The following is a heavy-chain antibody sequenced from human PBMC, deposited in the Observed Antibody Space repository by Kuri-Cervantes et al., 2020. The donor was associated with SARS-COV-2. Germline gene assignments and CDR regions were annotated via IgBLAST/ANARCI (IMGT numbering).Heavy chain of an antibody. V-gene: IGHV4-59*11. CDR1: GGSISSHY. Sequence: ESLKISCTVSGGSISSHYWSWIRQPPGKGLEWIGYIYYSGSTNYDPSLKSRVTISVDTSKDQFSLKLSSATAADTAVYYCARVPSWGYIDAFDIWGQGTMVTVSS. J-gene: IGHJ3*02. CDR3: ARVPSWGYIDAFDI. D-gene: IGHD1-1*01. CDR2: IYYSGST.